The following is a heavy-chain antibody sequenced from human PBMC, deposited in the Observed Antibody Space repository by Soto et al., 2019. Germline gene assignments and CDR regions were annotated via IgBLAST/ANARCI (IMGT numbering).Heavy chain of an antibody. CDR3: ARNVGPAAGLLLVFDI. D-gene: IGHD6-13*01. J-gene: IGHJ3*02. CDR1: GYSFTSYW. Sequence: GESLKISCKGSGYSFTSYWIGWVRQMPGKGLEWMGIIYPGDSDTRYSPSFQGQVTISADKSISTAYLQWSSLKASDTAMYYCARNVGPAAGLLLVFDIWGQGTMVTVSS. V-gene: IGHV5-51*01. CDR2: IYPGDSDT.